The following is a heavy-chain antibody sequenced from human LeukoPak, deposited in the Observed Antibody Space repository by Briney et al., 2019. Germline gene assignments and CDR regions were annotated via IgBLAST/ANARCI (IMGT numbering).Heavy chain of an antibody. J-gene: IGHJ6*03. V-gene: IGHV4-38-2*02. CDR3: ARDNRYYDFWSGYYPSYYMDV. D-gene: IGHD3-3*01. CDR1: GYSISSGYY. CDR2: IYHSGST. Sequence: SETLSLTCTVSGYSISSGYYWGWIRQPPGKGLEWIGSIYHSGSTNYNPSLKSRVTMSVDTSKNQFSLKLSSVTAADTAVYYCARDNRYYDFWSGYYPSYYMDVWGKGTTVTVSS.